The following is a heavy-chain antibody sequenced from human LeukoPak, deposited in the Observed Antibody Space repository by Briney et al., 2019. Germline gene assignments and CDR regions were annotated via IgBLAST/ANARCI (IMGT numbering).Heavy chain of an antibody. CDR2: MNPNSGNT. Sequence: ASVKVSCKASGYTFTSYDINWVRQATGQGLEWMGWMNPNSGNTGYAQKFQGRVTMTRNTSISTAYMELSSLRSEDTAVYYCARGSLYCGGDCYSEIWFDPWGQGTLVTVSS. D-gene: IGHD2-21*02. V-gene: IGHV1-8*01. CDR1: GYTFTSYD. J-gene: IGHJ5*02. CDR3: ARGSLYCGGDCYSEIWFDP.